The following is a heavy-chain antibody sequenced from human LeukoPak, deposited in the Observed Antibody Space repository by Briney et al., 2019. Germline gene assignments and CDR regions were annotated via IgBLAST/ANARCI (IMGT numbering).Heavy chain of an antibody. CDR3: ATPPTVTRNY. V-gene: IGHV1-69*13. Sequence: AASVKVSCKASGYIFTGYAMNWVRQAPGQGLEWMGGIIPIFGTANYAQKFQGRVTITADESTSTAYMELSSLRAEDTAVYYCATPPTVTRNYWGQGTLVTVSS. J-gene: IGHJ4*02. D-gene: IGHD4-17*01. CDR1: GYIFTGYA. CDR2: IIPIFGTA.